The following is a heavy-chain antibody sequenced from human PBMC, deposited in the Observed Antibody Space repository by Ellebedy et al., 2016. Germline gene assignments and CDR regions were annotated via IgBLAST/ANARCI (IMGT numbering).Heavy chain of an antibody. V-gene: IGHV4-59*01. D-gene: IGHD1-26*01. CDR1: GGPISSYY. Sequence: SETLSLXXTVSGGPISSYYWSWIRQPPGKGLEWIGYIYYSGSTNYNPSLKSRVTISVDTSKNQFSLKLSSVTAADTAVYYCARAREGATTDYWGQGTLVTVSS. J-gene: IGHJ4*02. CDR2: IYYSGST. CDR3: ARAREGATTDY.